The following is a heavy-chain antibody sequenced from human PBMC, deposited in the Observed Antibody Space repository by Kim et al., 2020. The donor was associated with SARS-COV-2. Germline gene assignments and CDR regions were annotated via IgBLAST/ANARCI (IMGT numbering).Heavy chain of an antibody. V-gene: IGHV1-18*01. J-gene: IGHJ4*02. CDR3: ARVPGYDKPYYFDY. Sequence: YSQEFQGSVTMTTDTSTSTAYMELRSLMSDDTAVYYCARVPGYDKPYYFDYWGQGTLVTVSS. D-gene: IGHD5-12*01.